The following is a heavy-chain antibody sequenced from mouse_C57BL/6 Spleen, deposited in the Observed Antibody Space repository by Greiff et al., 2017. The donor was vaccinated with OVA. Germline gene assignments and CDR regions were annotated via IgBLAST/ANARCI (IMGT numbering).Heavy chain of an antibody. CDR3: ARDYGSSLAWFAY. Sequence: VQVVESGAELVKPGASVKISCKASGYAFSSYWMNWVKQRPGKGLEWIGQIYPGDGDTNYNGKFKGKATLTADKSSSTAYMQLSSLTSEDSAVYFCARDYGSSLAWFAYWGQGTLVTVSA. V-gene: IGHV1-80*01. CDR1: GYAFSSYW. CDR2: IYPGDGDT. J-gene: IGHJ3*01. D-gene: IGHD1-1*01.